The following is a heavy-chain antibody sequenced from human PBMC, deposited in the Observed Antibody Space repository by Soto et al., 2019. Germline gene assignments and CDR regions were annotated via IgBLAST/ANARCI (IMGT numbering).Heavy chain of an antibody. V-gene: IGHV3-23*01. J-gene: IGHJ3*01. D-gene: IGHD2-21*02. CDR2: VDGSGFTS. Sequence: EVQLLESGGGLVQPGGSLRLSCAASGLTFNSYAMTWVRQAPGRGLEWVSGVDGSGFTSYHADSVKGRFTISRDNSKNTLYLQRNSLRAEDTDVYYCAKALGLYCGGDCFDAFDVWGQGAMVSVSS. CDR3: AKALGLYCGGDCFDAFDV. CDR1: GLTFNSYA.